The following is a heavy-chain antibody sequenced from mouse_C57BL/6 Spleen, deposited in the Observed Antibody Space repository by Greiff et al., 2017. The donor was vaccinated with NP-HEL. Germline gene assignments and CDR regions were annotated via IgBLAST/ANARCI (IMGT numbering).Heavy chain of an antibody. J-gene: IGHJ4*01. CDR3: ARGGDLDAMDY. CDR2: ISDGGSYT. V-gene: IGHV5-4*01. Sequence: EVQLVESGGGLVKPGGSLKLSCAASGFTFSSYAMSWVRQTPEKRLEWVATISDGGSYTYYPDNVKGRFTISRDNAKNNLYLQMSHLKSEDTAMYYCARGGDLDAMDYWGQGTSVTVSS. CDR1: GFTFSSYA.